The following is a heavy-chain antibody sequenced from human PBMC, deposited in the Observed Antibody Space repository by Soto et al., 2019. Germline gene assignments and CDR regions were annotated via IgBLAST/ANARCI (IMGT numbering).Heavy chain of an antibody. CDR3: ARGRVGTAYFDY. J-gene: IGHJ4*02. V-gene: IGHV3-48*02. D-gene: IGHD2-21*02. Sequence: QFGGSLRLSCSASGFTFSSNSMNWVRQAPGTGVEWISYITSISSTIYYADSVKGRFTISRDNAKNSVYLQMNSLRDEDTAVYYCARGRVGTAYFDYWGQGALV. CDR2: ITSISSTI. CDR1: GFTFSSNS.